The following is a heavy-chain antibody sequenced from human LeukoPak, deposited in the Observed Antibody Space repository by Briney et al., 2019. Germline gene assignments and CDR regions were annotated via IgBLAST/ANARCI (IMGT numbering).Heavy chain of an antibody. CDR2: IYGGDST. Sequence: GSLRLSCAVSGFTVSSNYMSWVRQAPGKGLEWVSGIYGGDSTYYADSVKGRFTISRDNSKNTLYLQMNSLRAEDTAVYYCASESPLYYDGNSGFWGQGALVTVSS. D-gene: IGHD4-23*01. J-gene: IGHJ4*02. CDR3: ASESPLYYDGNSGF. CDR1: GFTVSSNY. V-gene: IGHV3-53*01.